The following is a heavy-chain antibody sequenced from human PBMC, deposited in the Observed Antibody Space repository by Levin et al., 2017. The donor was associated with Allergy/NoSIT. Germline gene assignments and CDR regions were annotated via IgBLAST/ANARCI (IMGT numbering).Heavy chain of an antibody. J-gene: IGHJ4*02. CDR3: ARDRESSGWAGDY. V-gene: IGHV3-21*01. Sequence: PGGSLRLSCAASGFTFSSYSMNWVRQAPGKGLEWVSSISSSSSYIYYADSVKGRFTISRDNAKNSLYLQMNSLRAEDTAVYYCARDRESSGWAGDYWGQGTLVTVSS. CDR2: ISSSSSYI. CDR1: GFTFSSYS. D-gene: IGHD6-19*01.